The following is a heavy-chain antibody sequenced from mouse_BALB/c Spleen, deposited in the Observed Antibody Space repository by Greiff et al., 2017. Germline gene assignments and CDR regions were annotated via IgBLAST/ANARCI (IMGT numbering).Heavy chain of an antibody. CDR3: ARWVYDGYYFDY. Sequence: VESGGGLVKPGGSLKLSCAASGFTFSSYAMSWVRQTPEKRLEWVATISSGGSYTYYPDSVKGRFTISRDNAKNTLYLQMSSLRSEDTAMYYCARWVYDGYYFDYWGQGTTLTVSS. J-gene: IGHJ2*01. CDR2: ISSGGSYT. CDR1: GFTFSSYA. D-gene: IGHD2-3*01. V-gene: IGHV5-9-3*01.